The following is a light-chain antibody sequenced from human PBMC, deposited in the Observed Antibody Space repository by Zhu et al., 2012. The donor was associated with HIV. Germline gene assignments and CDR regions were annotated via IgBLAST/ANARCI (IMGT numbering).Light chain of an antibody. CDR2: DAS. CDR3: QQYNNWPPHNT. J-gene: IGKJ2*01. V-gene: IGKV3-11*01. Sequence: IVLTQSPATLSLSPGERATVSCRASRSVSNFLAWYQQKPGQAPRLLIYDASKRATGIPARFSGSGSGTEFTLTISSLQSEDFAVYYCQQYNNWPPHNTFGQGTKLEIK. CDR1: RSVSNF.